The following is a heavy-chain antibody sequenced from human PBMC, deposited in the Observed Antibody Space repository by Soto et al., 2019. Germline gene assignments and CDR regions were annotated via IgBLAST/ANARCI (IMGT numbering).Heavy chain of an antibody. D-gene: IGHD6-19*01. V-gene: IGHV4-39*01. CDR2: IYYSGST. Sequence: SETLSLTCTVSGGSISSSSYYWGWIRQPPGKGLEWIGSIYYSGSTYYNPPLKSRVTISVDTSKNQFSLKLSSVTAADTAVYYCASISIAVAGTPLDYWGQGTLVTVSS. CDR1: GGSISSSSYY. J-gene: IGHJ4*02. CDR3: ASISIAVAGTPLDY.